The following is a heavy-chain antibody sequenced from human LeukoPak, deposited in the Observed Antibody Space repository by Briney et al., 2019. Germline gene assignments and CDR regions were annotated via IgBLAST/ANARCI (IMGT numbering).Heavy chain of an antibody. V-gene: IGHV3-30*02. CDR1: GFTFSSYG. Sequence: GGSLRLSCAASGFTFSSYGMHWVRQAPGKGLEWVAFIRYDGSNKYYADSVKGRFTISRDNSKNTLYLQMNSLRAEDTAVYYCAKEGIAARYYFDDWGQGTLVTVSS. D-gene: IGHD6-6*01. CDR3: AKEGIAARYYFDD. CDR2: IRYDGSNK. J-gene: IGHJ4*02.